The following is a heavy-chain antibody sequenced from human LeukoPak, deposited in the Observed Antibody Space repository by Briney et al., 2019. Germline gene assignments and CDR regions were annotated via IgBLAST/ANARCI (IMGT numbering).Heavy chain of an antibody. CDR2: TVGSGPDT. D-gene: IGHD2-8*02. CDR3: TKAPLRSCTGAFCYPFDY. CDR1: GFTFSSSA. J-gene: IGHJ4*02. V-gene: IGHV3-23*01. Sequence: GGSLRLSCAASGFTFSSSAMNWVRQAPGKGLEWVSATVGSGPDTYHADSVKGRFTVSRDNSRNTLYLQMDSLRVEDTAVYYCTKAPLRSCTGAFCYPFDYWGQGTLVTVSS.